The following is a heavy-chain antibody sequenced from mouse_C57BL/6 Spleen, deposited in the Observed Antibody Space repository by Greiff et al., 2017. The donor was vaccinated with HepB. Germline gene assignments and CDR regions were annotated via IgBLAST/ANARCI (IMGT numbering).Heavy chain of an antibody. CDR1: GYTFTSYG. J-gene: IGHJ2*01. V-gene: IGHV1-81*01. Sequence: VQLVESGAELARPGASVKLSCKASGYTFTSYGISWVKQRTGQGLEWIGEIYPRSGNTYYNEKFKGKATLTADKSSSTAYMELRSLTSEDSAVYFCARRSPITTVVATGDYWGQGTTLTVSS. D-gene: IGHD1-1*01. CDR3: ARRSPITTVVATGDY. CDR2: IYPRSGNT.